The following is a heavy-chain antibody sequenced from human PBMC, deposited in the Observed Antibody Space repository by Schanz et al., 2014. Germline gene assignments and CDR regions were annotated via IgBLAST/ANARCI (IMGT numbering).Heavy chain of an antibody. Sequence: QVQLVESGGGVVQPGGSLRLSCAASGFSFSSYGMHWVRQAPGKGLEWVAFIWHDGRIKYYADSVKGRFTISRDNSKNNPYLQVHRLRGEATAVSYSAKLSPADYGGSLGDYYMDVWGQGTTVTVSS. D-gene: IGHD4-17*01. J-gene: IGHJ6*02. CDR2: IWHDGRIK. CDR3: AKLSPADYGGSLGDYYMDV. V-gene: IGHV3-30*02. CDR1: GFSFSSYG.